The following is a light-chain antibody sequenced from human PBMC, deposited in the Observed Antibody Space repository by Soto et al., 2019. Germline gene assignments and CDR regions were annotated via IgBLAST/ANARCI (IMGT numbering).Light chain of an antibody. CDR1: EAISNY. Sequence: DIQMTQSPSYLSASVGDRVTITCRASEAISNYLAWYQQKPGKVPKLLIYDASTLQSGVPSRFSGSGSGTDFTLTISSLQPEDFATYYCQQSYSTPRTFGQGTKVDIK. V-gene: IGKV1-27*01. CDR3: QQSYSTPRT. J-gene: IGKJ1*01. CDR2: DAS.